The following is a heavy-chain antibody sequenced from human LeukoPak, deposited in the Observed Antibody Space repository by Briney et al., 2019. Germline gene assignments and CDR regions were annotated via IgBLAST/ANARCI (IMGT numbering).Heavy chain of an antibody. V-gene: IGHV3-13*01. Sequence: ETGGSLRLSCAASGFTFSSYAMSWVRQAPGKGLEWVSAIGTAGDTYYPGSVKGRFTISRENAKNSLYLQMNSLRAGDTAVYYCARDSDGMDVWGQGTTVTVSS. CDR3: ARDSDGMDV. D-gene: IGHD1-26*01. CDR1: GFTFSSYA. J-gene: IGHJ6*02. CDR2: IGTAGDT.